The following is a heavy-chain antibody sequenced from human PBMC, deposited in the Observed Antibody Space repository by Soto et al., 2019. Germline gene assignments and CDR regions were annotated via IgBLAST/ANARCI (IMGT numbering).Heavy chain of an antibody. D-gene: IGHD3-3*01. CDR1: GGSISSGGYS. CDR2: IYHSGST. J-gene: IGHJ5*02. Sequence: SETLSLTCAVSGGSISSGGYSWSWIRQPPGKGLEWIGYIYHSGSTYYNPSLKSRVTISVDRSKNQFSLKLSSVTAADTAVYYCARDHYDFWSGALNWFDPWGQGTLVTVSS. CDR3: ARDHYDFWSGALNWFDP. V-gene: IGHV4-30-2*01.